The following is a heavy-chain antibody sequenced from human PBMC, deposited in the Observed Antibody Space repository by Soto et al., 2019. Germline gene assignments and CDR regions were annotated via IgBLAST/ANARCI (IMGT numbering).Heavy chain of an antibody. V-gene: IGHV3-23*01. J-gene: IGHJ4*02. CDR2: VSGSGGST. D-gene: IGHD5-12*01. Sequence: EVQLLESGGGLVQPGGSLRLSCAASGFTFSTYAMSWVRQAPGKGLEWVSAVSGSGGSTYYADSVKGRFTISRDNSKNTLYLQMSSLRAEDTAVYHCAKDRIGYRVYNFGYWGQGTQVTVSS. CDR3: AKDRIGYRVYNFGY. CDR1: GFTFSTYA.